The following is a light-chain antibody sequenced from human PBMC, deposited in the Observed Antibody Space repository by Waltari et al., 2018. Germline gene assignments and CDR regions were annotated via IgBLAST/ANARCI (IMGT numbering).Light chain of an antibody. CDR1: SGYSSDA. Sequence: QLVLTQSPSASASLGASVKLTCTLSSGYSSDAIAWHQQQPEKGPRYLMKVSSDGSQSKGDGIPGRFSGSSLGAERYLTISGLQSEDEADYYCQTGRHGIWVFGGGTKLTVL. CDR3: QTGRHGIWV. J-gene: IGLJ3*02. CDR2: VSSDGSQ. V-gene: IGLV4-69*01.